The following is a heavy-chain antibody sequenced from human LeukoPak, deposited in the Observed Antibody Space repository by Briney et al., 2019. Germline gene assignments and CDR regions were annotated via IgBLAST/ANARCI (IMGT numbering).Heavy chain of an antibody. CDR1: GYTFTGYY. V-gene: IGHV1-2*02. J-gene: IGHJ4*02. CDR2: INHNSGGT. CDR3: ARGGYSTTWGVSDY. D-gene: IGHD2/OR15-2a*01. Sequence: VSVKVSCKASGYTFTGYYLHWVRQAPGQGLEWVGWINHNSGGTSSAQKFQGRVTMTRDTSLSTAYMELSRLGSDDTAIFYCARGGYSTTWGVSDYWGQGTLVTVSS.